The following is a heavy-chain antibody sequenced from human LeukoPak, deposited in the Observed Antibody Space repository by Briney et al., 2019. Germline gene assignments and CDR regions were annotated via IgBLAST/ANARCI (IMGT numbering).Heavy chain of an antibody. D-gene: IGHD3-9*01. J-gene: IGHJ6*04. V-gene: IGHV3-30*04. CDR3: VRVDILTGYYGNGMDV. Sequence: GRSLRLSCAASGFTFSSYAMNWVRQAPGKGLEWVAVISYDGSNKYYADSVKGRFTISRDNSKNTLYLQMNSLRAEDTAVYYCVRVDILTGYYGNGMDVWGKGTTVTVSS. CDR2: ISYDGSNK. CDR1: GFTFSSYA.